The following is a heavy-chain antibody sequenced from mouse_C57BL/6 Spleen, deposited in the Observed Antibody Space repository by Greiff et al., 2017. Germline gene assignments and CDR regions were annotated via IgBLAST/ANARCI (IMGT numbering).Heavy chain of an antibody. CDR3: ASVYNYGGSRDFDD. Sequence: VKLQQSGAELVKPGASVKLSCKASGYTFTSYWMHWVKQRPGQGLEWIGMIHPDSGSTNYNEKFKSKDTLTVEKSSRPAYMQLSSLTSDDSAVYYYASVYNYGGSRDFDDWGKGTTRTVSS. CDR1: GYTFTSYW. D-gene: IGHD1-1*01. V-gene: IGHV1-64*01. CDR2: IHPDSGST. J-gene: IGHJ2*01.